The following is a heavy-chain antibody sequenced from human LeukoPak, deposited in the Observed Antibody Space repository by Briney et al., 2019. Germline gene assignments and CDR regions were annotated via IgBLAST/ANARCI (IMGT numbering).Heavy chain of an antibody. Sequence: GGSLRLSCAASGFTFSSYAMSWVRQAPGKGLEWMSAISGSGDYTYFADSVKGRFTISRDNSKNTLSLQMNSLRGEGTAMYYCAKKLWREHLYYWGQGTLVTVSS. J-gene: IGHJ4*02. CDR1: GFTFSSYA. CDR2: ISGSGDYT. V-gene: IGHV3-23*01. CDR3: AKKLWREHLYY. D-gene: IGHD2-21*01.